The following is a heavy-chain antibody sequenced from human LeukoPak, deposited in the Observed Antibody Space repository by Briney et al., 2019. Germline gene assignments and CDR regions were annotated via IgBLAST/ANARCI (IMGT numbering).Heavy chain of an antibody. V-gene: IGHV3-33*01. J-gene: IGHJ4*02. Sequence: SGGSLRLSCAASGFTFSSYGMHWVRQAPGKGLEWVAAIWYGGSNKYYADSVKGRFTISRDNSKNTLYLQMNSLRAEDTAVYYCASTHCSGGSCYPYYFDYWGQGTLVTVSS. CDR2: IWYGGSNK. CDR1: GFTFSSYG. CDR3: ASTHCSGGSCYPYYFDY. D-gene: IGHD2-15*01.